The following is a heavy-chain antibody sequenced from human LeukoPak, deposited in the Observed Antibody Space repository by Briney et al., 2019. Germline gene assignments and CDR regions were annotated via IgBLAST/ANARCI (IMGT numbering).Heavy chain of an antibody. D-gene: IGHD4-17*01. CDR1: GGSISSGSYY. CDR2: IYTSGST. Sequence: SETLSLTCTVSGGSISSGSYYWSWIRQPAGKGLEWIGRIYTSGSTNYNPSLKSRVTMSVDTSKNQFSLKLSSVTAADTAVYYCARGLRGLFDFDYWGQGTLVTVSS. CDR3: ARGLRGLFDFDY. J-gene: IGHJ4*02. V-gene: IGHV4-61*02.